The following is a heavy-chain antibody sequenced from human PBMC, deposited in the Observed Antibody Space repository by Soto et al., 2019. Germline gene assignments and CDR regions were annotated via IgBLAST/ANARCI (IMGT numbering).Heavy chain of an antibody. J-gene: IGHJ4*02. CDR1: GYTFTSYG. CDR2: ISTYNGDT. Sequence: ASVKVSCKAAGYTFTSYGFSWVRQAPGQGLEWMGWISTYNGDTHYAQNLQGRVTMTTDTSTSTAYMELRSLRSDDTAVYYCARSNGIAAAGPPFDYWGQGTLVTVYS. D-gene: IGHD6-13*01. V-gene: IGHV1-18*01. CDR3: ARSNGIAAAGPPFDY.